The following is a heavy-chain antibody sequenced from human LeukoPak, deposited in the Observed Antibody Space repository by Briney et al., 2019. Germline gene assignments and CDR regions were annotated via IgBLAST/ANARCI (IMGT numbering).Heavy chain of an antibody. Sequence: ASVKVSCKASGYTFTSYDINWVRQATGQGLEWMGWMNPNSGNTGYAQKFQGRVTITRNTSISTAYMELSSLRSEDTAVYYCARGRVKQLLLAKSYYFDYWGQGTLVTVSS. CDR3: ARGRVKQLLLAKSYYFDY. J-gene: IGHJ4*02. D-gene: IGHD6-13*01. CDR1: GYTFTSYD. CDR2: MNPNSGNT. V-gene: IGHV1-8*03.